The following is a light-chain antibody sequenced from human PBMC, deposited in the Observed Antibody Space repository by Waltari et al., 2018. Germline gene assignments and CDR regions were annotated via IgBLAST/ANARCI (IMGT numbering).Light chain of an antibody. Sequence: SSELTQDPAVSVALGQTVRITCQGDSLRRYYASWYQQRPGQAPILVLYGQNNRPSGLPGRFSGSIAGDTASLTITGAQAEDEADYYCHSRDTSSTRVLGGGTRLTV. CDR1: SLRRYY. J-gene: IGLJ2*01. V-gene: IGLV3-19*01. CDR3: HSRDTSSTRV. CDR2: GQN.